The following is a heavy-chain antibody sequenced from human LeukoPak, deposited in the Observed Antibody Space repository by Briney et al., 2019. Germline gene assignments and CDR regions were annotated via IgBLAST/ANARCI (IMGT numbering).Heavy chain of an antibody. Sequence: PSETLSLTCAVSGYSISSGYCWGWIRQPPGKGLEWIGCIYHSGNTYCNPSLKSRVTISVDTSKNQFSLNLSSVTAADTAMYYCARQGGSSSPYYYYYSDVWGKGTTVIVSS. CDR1: GYSISSGYC. CDR2: IYHSGNT. V-gene: IGHV4-38-2*01. D-gene: IGHD6-13*01. CDR3: ARQGGSSSPYYYYYSDV. J-gene: IGHJ6*03.